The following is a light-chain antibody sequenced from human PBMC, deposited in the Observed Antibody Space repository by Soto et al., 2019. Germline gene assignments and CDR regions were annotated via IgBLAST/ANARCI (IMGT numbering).Light chain of an antibody. J-gene: IGLJ7*01. CDR3: TSYASSSTHVV. CDR1: SSDIGGYDF. CDR2: DVN. Sequence: QSALTQPASVSGSPGQSITLSCTGTSSDIGGYDFVSWYQRYPGKAPKLIIYDVNNRPSGVSNRFSGSKSGNTASLTISGLPAEDEADYYCTSYASSSTHVVFGGGTQLPVL. V-gene: IGLV2-14*01.